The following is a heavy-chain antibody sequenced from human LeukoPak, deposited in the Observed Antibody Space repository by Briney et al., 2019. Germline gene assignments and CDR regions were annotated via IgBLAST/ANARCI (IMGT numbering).Heavy chain of an antibody. CDR3: ARDGGSGWFYYFDY. CDR1: GGSVSSGSYY. CDR2: IYYSGST. V-gene: IGHV4-61*01. Sequence: PSETLSLNCTVAGGSVSSGSYYWSWIRQPPGKGLEWIGYIYYSGSTNYNPSLKSRVTISVDTSKNQFSLKLSSVTAADTAVYYCARDGGSGWFYYFDYWGQGTLVIVSS. D-gene: IGHD6-19*01. J-gene: IGHJ4*02.